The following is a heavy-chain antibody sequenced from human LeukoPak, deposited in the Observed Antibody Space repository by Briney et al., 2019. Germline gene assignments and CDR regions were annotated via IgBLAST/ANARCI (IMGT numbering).Heavy chain of an antibody. V-gene: IGHV4-34*01. CDR1: SGSLSGYY. Sequence: PSETLSRTCAVYSGSLSGYYWSWIRLTPGKGLEWIGDIKDGGITNYNASLRSRVTISKDTSNNQMSLNLHSASAADTAVYYCVRGFSGVVGDHWGQGTLVTVSS. D-gene: IGHD3-10*01. J-gene: IGHJ4*02. CDR2: IKDGGIT. CDR3: VRGFSGVVGDH.